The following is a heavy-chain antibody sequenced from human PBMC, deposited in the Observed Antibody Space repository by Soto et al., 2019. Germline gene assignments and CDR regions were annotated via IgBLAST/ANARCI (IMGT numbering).Heavy chain of an antibody. CDR3: TTDSYINVIVVRFDY. CDR1: GFTFSNAW. V-gene: IGHV3-15*07. Sequence: GSLSLSCEASGFTFSNAWINWVRQAPWKGLEWVGRIKSKNDGGTTDYAAPVKGRFAISRDDSRNVVYMQMNSLKTEDTAVYYCTTDSYINVIVVRFDYSGHGTLAIVSA. CDR2: IKSKNDGGTT. J-gene: IGHJ4*01. D-gene: IGHD3-22*01.